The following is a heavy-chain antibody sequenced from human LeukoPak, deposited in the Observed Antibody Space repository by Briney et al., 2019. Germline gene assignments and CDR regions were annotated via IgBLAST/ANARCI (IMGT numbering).Heavy chain of an antibody. CDR2: FDPEDGET. J-gene: IGHJ5*02. CDR1: GYTLTELS. D-gene: IGHD3-10*01. V-gene: IGHV1-24*01. Sequence: AASVKVSCKVSGYTLTELSMHWVRQAPGKGLEWMGGFDPEDGETIYAQKFQGRVTMTEDTSTDTAYMELSSLRSEDTAVYYCATAVLLWFGDPSPFDPWGQGTLVTVSS. CDR3: ATAVLLWFGDPSPFDP.